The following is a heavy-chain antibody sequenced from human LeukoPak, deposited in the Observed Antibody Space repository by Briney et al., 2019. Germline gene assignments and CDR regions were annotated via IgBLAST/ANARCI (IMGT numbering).Heavy chain of an antibody. CDR3: ARKCSTSCHVDH. D-gene: IGHD2-2*01. CDR1: GYSFTSYW. Sequence: GESPKISCKGSGYSFTSYWIGWVRQMPGKGLEWMGIVYPGDSDTRYSPSFQGQVTISADKSINTAYLQWSSLKASDTAMYYCARKCSTSCHVDHWGQGTLVTVSS. V-gene: IGHV5-51*01. J-gene: IGHJ4*02. CDR2: VYPGDSDT.